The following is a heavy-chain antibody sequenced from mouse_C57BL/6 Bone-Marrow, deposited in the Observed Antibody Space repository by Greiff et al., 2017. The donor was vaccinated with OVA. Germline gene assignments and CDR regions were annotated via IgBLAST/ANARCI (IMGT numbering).Heavy chain of an antibody. J-gene: IGHJ3*01. D-gene: IGHD1-1*01. CDR3: ARYSSWAWFAY. CDR1: GYTFTDYY. V-gene: IGHV1-19*01. Sequence: EVKLMESGPVLVKPGASVKMSCKASGYTFTDYYMNWVKQSHGKSLEWIGVINPYNGGTSYNQKFKGKATLTVDKSSSTAYMELNSLTSEDPAVYYCARYSSWAWFAYWGQGTLVTVSA. CDR2: INPYNGGT.